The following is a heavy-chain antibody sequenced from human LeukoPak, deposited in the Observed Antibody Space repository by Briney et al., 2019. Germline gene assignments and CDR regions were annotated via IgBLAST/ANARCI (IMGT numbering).Heavy chain of an antibody. D-gene: IGHD3-9*01. CDR2: ISWNSGSI. CDR1: GFTFDDYA. J-gene: IGHJ4*02. V-gene: IGHV3-9*01. Sequence: GGSLRLSCAASGFTFDDYAMHWVRQAPGKGLEWASGISWNSGSIGYADSVKGRFTISRDNAKNSLYLQMNSLRAEDTALYYCARARYDILTGYRYYFDYWGQGTLVTVSS. CDR3: ARARYDILTGYRYYFDY.